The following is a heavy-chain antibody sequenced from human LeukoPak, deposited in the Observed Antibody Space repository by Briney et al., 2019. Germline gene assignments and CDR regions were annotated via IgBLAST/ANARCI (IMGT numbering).Heavy chain of an antibody. CDR1: GFTFSSYS. CDR3: ASPNYDLWSGYYSLYGMDV. D-gene: IGHD3-3*01. V-gene: IGHV3-21*01. J-gene: IGHJ6*02. Sequence: GGSLRLSCAASGFTFSSYSMNWVRQAPGKGLEWVSSISSSSSYIYYADSVKGRFTISRDNAKNSLYLQMNSLRAEDTAVYYCASPNYDLWSGYYSLYGMDVWGQGTTVTVSS. CDR2: ISSSSSYI.